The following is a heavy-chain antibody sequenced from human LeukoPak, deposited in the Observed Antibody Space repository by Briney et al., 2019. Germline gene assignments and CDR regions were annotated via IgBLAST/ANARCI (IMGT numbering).Heavy chain of an antibody. CDR3: AKDISEDTAMVTEGY. J-gene: IGHJ4*02. CDR1: GFTFDDYA. D-gene: IGHD5-18*01. Sequence: PGGSLRLSCAASGFTFDDYAMHWVRQAPGKGLEWVSLISWDGGSTYYADSVKGRFTISRDNSKNSLYLQMNSLRAEDTALYYCAKDISEDTAMVTEGYWGQGTLVTVSS. CDR2: ISWDGGST. V-gene: IGHV3-43D*03.